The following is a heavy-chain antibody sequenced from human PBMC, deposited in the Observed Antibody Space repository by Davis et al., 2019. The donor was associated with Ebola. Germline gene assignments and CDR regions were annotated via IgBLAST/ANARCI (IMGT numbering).Heavy chain of an antibody. CDR1: GFTFSSYG. CDR3: AKGASPFRSSWPDY. J-gene: IGHJ4*02. Sequence: PGGSLRLSCGTSGFTFSSYGMNWVRQAPGKGLEWVSYISGSGDNTYYADSVKGRFTISRDNSKSTLYLQMNWLRADDTAVYYCAKGASPFRSSWPDYWGQGTLVTVSS. V-gene: IGHV3-23*01. CDR2: ISGSGDNT. D-gene: IGHD6-13*01.